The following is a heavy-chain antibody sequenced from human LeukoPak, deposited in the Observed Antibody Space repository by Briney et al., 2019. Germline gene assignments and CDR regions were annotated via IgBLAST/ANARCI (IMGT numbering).Heavy chain of an antibody. D-gene: IGHD3-22*01. J-gene: IGHJ4*02. CDR2: ISGSGGST. V-gene: IGHV3-23*01. CDR1: GFTFSSYA. Sequence: GGSLRLSCAASGFTFSSYAMSWVRQAPGKGLEWVSAISGSGGSTYYADSVKGRFTISRDNSKNTLYLQMNSLRAEDTAVYYCAKDPSSYYDSSGYYHSDYWGQGTLVTVSS. CDR3: AKDPSSYYDSSGYYHSDY.